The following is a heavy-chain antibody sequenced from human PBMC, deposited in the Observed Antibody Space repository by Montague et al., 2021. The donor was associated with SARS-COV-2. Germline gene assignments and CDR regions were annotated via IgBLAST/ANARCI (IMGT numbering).Heavy chain of an antibody. CDR3: ARFPHYYDNWFDP. Sequence: TLSLTCTVSGGSISSSSYYWGWIRQPPGKGLEWIGYIYYSGSTYYNPSLKSRVTISVDTSKNQFSLKLSSVTAADTAVYYCARFPHYYDNWFDPWGQGTLVTVSS. CDR2: IYYSGST. J-gene: IGHJ5*02. D-gene: IGHD3-22*01. CDR1: GGSISSSSYY. V-gene: IGHV4-30-4*08.